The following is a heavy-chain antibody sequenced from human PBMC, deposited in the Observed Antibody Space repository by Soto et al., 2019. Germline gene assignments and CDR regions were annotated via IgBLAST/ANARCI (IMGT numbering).Heavy chain of an antibody. CDR2: FDPEDGET. D-gene: IGHD2-2*01. Sequence: GASVKVSCKVSGYTLTELSMHWVRQAPGKGLEWMGGFDPEDGETIYAQKFQGRVTMTEDTSTDTAYMELSSLRSEDTAVYYCASSTKSPGDYYYMDVWGKGTTVTVSS. V-gene: IGHV1-24*01. CDR3: ASSTKSPGDYYYMDV. CDR1: GYTLTELS. J-gene: IGHJ6*03.